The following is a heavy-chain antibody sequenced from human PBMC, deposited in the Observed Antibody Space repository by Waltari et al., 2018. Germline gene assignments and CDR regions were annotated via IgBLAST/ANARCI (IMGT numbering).Heavy chain of an antibody. CDR3: AKDNEQWPHAFDH. CDR2: ISWNSGSV. D-gene: IGHD6-19*01. V-gene: IGHV3-9*01. Sequence: EVQLVESGGGSVQPGGSLRLSCAASGFTLEQSAMHWVRQVPGKGLEWVLGISWNSGSVDYADSVKGRFTISRDNAKNSVHLQMYNLRTEDTGLYYCAKDNEQWPHAFDHWGQGTPVTVSS. J-gene: IGHJ4*02. CDR1: GFTLEQSA.